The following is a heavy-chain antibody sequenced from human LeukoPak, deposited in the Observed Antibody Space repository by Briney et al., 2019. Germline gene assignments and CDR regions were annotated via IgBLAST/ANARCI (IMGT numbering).Heavy chain of an antibody. J-gene: IGHJ4*02. V-gene: IGHV4-61*02. CDR1: GGSISSDRYY. CDR3: ARDFMH. Sequence: TLSLTCSVSGGSISSDRYYWSWIRQPAGKGLEWIGRIYTSGSTNYNPSLKSRVTMSVDTSKNQFSLNLNSVTAADTAMYYCARDFMHWGQGILVTVSS. D-gene: IGHD3-16*01. CDR2: IYTSGST.